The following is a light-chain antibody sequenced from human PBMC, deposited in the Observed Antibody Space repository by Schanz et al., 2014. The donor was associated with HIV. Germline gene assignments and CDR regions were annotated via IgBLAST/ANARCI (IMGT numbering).Light chain of an antibody. CDR3: VLYMGSGIRV. Sequence: QAVVTQEPSFSVSPGGTVTLTCGLSSGSVSPRHYPTWYPQPPGQAPRTLIYTTNTRSSGVPDRFSGSILGNKAALTITGAQADDESDYYCVLYMGSGIRVFGGGTKLTVL. CDR2: TTN. V-gene: IGLV8-61*01. J-gene: IGLJ3*02. CDR1: SGSVSPRHY.